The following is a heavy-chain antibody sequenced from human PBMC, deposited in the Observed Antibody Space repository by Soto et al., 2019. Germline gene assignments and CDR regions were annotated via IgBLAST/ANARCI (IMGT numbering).Heavy chain of an antibody. V-gene: IGHV3-30*18. D-gene: IGHD2-15*01. CDR1: GFTFSSYG. CDR3: AKEDEGGSYWDLAY. CDR2: ISYDGINK. J-gene: IGHJ4*02. Sequence: GGSLRLSCAASGFTFSSYGMHWVRQAPGKGLEWVAIISYDGINKYYANSVKGRFTISRDNSKNTLYLQLNSLRTEDTVIFYCAKEDEGGSYWDLAYGGKGTWDPASP.